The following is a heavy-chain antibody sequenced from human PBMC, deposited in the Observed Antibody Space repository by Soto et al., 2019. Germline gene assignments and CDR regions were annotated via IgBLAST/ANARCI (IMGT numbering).Heavy chain of an antibody. CDR3: AELRIATYNYKRSDS. J-gene: IGHJ5*01. Sequence: SETLSLTCSVSGSALNSGNYYWSWKRQVPGKDLEWIGHIYVTGAVDYNPSLRDRITISQDTSERQFSLNLKLVSAADTARYYSAELRIATYNYKRSDSWGQGTLVTVSS. CDR2: IYVTGAV. CDR1: GSALNSGNYY. D-gene: IGHD1-20*01. V-gene: IGHV4-31*03.